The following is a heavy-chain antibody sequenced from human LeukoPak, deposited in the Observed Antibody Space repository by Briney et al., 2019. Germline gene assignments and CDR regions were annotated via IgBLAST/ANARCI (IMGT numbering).Heavy chain of an antibody. CDR3: ARVMTTVVTAHAFEI. D-gene: IGHD4-11*01. CDR1: GYTFTRHT. J-gene: IGHJ3*02. Sequence: ASVKVSCKPSGYTFTRHTISWVRQAPGQGLEWMGWISAYNGNTNYAQHLQGRVTMTTDTSTNTAYLELRSLRSDDTAIYYCARVMTTVVTAHAFEIWGQGTMVTVSS. CDR2: ISAYNGNT. V-gene: IGHV1-18*04.